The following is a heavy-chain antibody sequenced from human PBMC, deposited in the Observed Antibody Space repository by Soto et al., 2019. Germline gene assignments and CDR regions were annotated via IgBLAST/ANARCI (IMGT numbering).Heavy chain of an antibody. D-gene: IGHD3-22*01. Sequence: SETLSLTCTVSGGSISSSSYYWGWIRQPPGKGLEWIGSIYYSGSTYYNPSLKSRVPISVDTSKNQFSLKLSSVTAADTAVYYCLSVEDDSSGYYYVDYWGQGTLVTVSS. J-gene: IGHJ4*02. CDR3: LSVEDDSSGYYYVDY. CDR1: GGSISSSSYY. V-gene: IGHV4-39*01. CDR2: IYYSGST.